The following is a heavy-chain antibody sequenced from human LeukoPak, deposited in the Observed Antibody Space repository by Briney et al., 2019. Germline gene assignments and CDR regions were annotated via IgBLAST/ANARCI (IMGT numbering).Heavy chain of an antibody. Sequence: ASVKVSCKASGYTFTGYYMHWVRQAPGQGLEWMGWINPNSGGTNYAQKFQGRVTMTRGTSISTAYMELSRLRSDDTAVYYCARAKQQLVLFWFDPWGQGTLVTVSS. CDR3: ARAKQQLVLFWFDP. J-gene: IGHJ5*02. CDR2: INPNSGGT. V-gene: IGHV1-2*02. CDR1: GYTFTGYY. D-gene: IGHD6-13*01.